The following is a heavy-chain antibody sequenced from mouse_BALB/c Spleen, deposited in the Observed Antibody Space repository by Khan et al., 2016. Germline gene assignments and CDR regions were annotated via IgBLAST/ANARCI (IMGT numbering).Heavy chain of an antibody. CDR1: GYSITSGFS. CDR3: ARSFYYDYPWFAY. V-gene: IGHV3-1*02. D-gene: IGHD2-4*01. J-gene: IGHJ3*01. CDR2: IHYRGSI. Sequence: EVELVESGPDLVKPSQSLSLTCTVTGYSITSGFSWHWIRQFPGNKLEWMGYIHYRGSITYNQSLKSRISITRDTSKNQFFLQLNSVTTEDTATYYCARSFYYDYPWFAYWGQGTLVTVSA.